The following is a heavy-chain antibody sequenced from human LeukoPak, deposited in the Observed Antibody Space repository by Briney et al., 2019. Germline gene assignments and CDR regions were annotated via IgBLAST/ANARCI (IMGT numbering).Heavy chain of an antibody. CDR1: GFTVSSNY. CDR2: ISSDGST. D-gene: IGHD6-6*01. J-gene: IGHJ4*02. Sequence: GSLRLSCAASGFTVSSNYMSWVRQAPGKGLEWVSVISSDGSTYYADSVKGRFTISRDNSRNTLYLQMNSLRAEDTAVYYCTRGYGSSAPNYWGQGTLVTVSS. CDR3: TRGYGSSAPNY. V-gene: IGHV3-53*01.